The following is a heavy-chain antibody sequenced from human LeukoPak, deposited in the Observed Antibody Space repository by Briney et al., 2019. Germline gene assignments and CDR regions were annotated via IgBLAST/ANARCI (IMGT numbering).Heavy chain of an antibody. CDR1: GGTFSSYA. V-gene: IGHV1-69*04. CDR2: IIPILGIA. J-gene: IGHJ4*02. Sequence: SVNVSCKASGGTFSSYAISWVRQAPGQGLEWMGRIIPILGIANYAQKFQGRVTITADKSTSTAYMELSSLRSEDTAVYYCAREDQIAAAPDYWGQGTLVTVSS. D-gene: IGHD6-13*01. CDR3: AREDQIAAAPDY.